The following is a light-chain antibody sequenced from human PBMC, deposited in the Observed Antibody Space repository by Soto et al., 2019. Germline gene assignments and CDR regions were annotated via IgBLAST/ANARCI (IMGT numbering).Light chain of an antibody. CDR2: EVS. Sequence: QSALTQPASVSGSPGQSITISCTGTSSDVGFYNYVSWYQQHPGPAPKLLIYEVSNRPSGVSNRFSGSTSGNTASLTISGLQAEDEADYHCSSYTRSTTWVFGGGTKLTAL. V-gene: IGLV2-14*01. J-gene: IGLJ3*02. CDR3: SSYTRSTTWV. CDR1: SSDVGFYNY.